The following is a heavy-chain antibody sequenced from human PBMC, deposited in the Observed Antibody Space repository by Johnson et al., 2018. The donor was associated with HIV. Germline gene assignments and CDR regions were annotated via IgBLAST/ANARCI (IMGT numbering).Heavy chain of an antibody. CDR3: AKFIYYTSTSARSHDAFDV. CDR2: ISSSGSTI. CDR1: GFTFSYYY. Sequence: QVQLVESGGGLVQPGGSLRLSCAASGFTFSYYYMTWIRQAPGKGLEWVSYISSSGSTIYYAASVGGRFTISRDNAKNSLCLQMNSLRAEETAVYYCAKFIYYTSTSARSHDAFDVWGQGTMVTVSS. J-gene: IGHJ3*01. D-gene: IGHD1-26*01. V-gene: IGHV3-11*01.